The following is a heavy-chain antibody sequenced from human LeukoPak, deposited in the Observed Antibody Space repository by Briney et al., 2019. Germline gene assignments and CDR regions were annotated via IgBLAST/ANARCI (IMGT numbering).Heavy chain of an antibody. Sequence: PSETLSLTCAVYGGSFSGYYWSWIRQPPGKGLEWIGYIYYSGSTNYNPSLKSRVTISVDTSKNQFSLKLSSVTAADTAVYYCGVAVAGTRWFDPWGQGTLVAVSS. V-gene: IGHV4-59*01. CDR3: GVAVAGTRWFDP. CDR1: GGSFSGYY. CDR2: IYYSGST. J-gene: IGHJ5*02. D-gene: IGHD6-13*01.